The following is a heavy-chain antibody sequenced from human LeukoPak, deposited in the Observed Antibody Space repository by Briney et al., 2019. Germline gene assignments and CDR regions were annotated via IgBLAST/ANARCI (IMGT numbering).Heavy chain of an antibody. CDR3: ARVRIVGASYWFDP. CDR1: GGSISSYY. CDR2: IYYSGST. V-gene: IGHV4-59*01. D-gene: IGHD1-26*01. Sequence: SETLSLTCTVSGGSISSYYWSWLRQPPGKGLEWIGYIYYSGSTNYNPSLKSRVTISVDTSKNQFSLKLSSVTAADTAVYYCARVRIVGASYWFDPWGQGTLVTVSS. J-gene: IGHJ5*02.